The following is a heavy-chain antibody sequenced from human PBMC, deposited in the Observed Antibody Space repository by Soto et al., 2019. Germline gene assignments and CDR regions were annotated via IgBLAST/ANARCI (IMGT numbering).Heavy chain of an antibody. D-gene: IGHD2-21*02. CDR1: GGSISSSSYH. CDR3: ARHSTATAIDY. J-gene: IGHJ4*02. CDR2: IYYSGST. V-gene: IGHV4-39*01. Sequence: QLQLQESGPGLVKPSETLSLTCTVSGGSISSSSYHWGWIRQPLGKGLEWIGSIYYSGSTYYNPSLKSRVTISVDTSKNQFSLKLSSVTAADTAVYYCARHSTATAIDYWGQGTLVTVSS.